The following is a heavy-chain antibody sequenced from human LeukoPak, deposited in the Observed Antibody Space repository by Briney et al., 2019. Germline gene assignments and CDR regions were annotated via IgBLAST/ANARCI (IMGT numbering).Heavy chain of an antibody. D-gene: IGHD3-22*01. V-gene: IGHV3-23*01. CDR3: ATESYYYDASGYHTRPDY. J-gene: IGHJ4*02. Sequence: GGSLRLSCAASGFTFSSYAMSWVRQAPGKGLEWVSAISGSGGSTYYADSVKGRFTISRDESKSTLYLQMNSLRDEDTAVYYCATESYYYDASGYHTRPDYWGRGTQVTVSS. CDR2: ISGSGGST. CDR1: GFTFSSYA.